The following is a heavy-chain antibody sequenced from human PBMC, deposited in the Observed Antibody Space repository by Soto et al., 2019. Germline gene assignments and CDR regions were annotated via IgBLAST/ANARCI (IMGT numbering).Heavy chain of an antibody. Sequence: GEALKISCKVSVYSFTSYWISGFRQIPGKGLEGIVSIDPSDSYTNYIPSFQVHVTISADKSISTAYLQWSSLKASDTAMYYCARQGIVVVPAARGEHYYYYGMDVWGQGTTVTVSS. CDR1: VYSFTSYW. J-gene: IGHJ6*02. D-gene: IGHD2-2*01. CDR2: IDPSDSYT. V-gene: IGHV5-10-1*01. CDR3: ARQGIVVVPAARGEHYYYYGMDV.